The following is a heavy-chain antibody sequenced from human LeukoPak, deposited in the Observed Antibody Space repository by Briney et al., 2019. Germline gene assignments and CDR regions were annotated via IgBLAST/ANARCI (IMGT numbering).Heavy chain of an antibody. V-gene: IGHV3-21*01. J-gene: IGHJ5*02. CDR3: ARDACPWSRGWYEYNWFDP. D-gene: IGHD6-19*01. Sequence: GGSLRLSCAASGFTFSSYSMNWVRQAPGKGLEWVSSISSSSSYIYYADSVKGRFTISRDNAKNSLYLQMNSLRAEDTAVYYCARDACPWSRGWYEYNWFDPWGQGTLVTVSS. CDR2: ISSSSSYI. CDR1: GFTFSSYS.